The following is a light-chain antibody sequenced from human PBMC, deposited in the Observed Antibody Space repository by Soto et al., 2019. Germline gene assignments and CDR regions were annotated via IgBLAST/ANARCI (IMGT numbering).Light chain of an antibody. CDR3: QQRSNWPPLT. Sequence: EVVLTQSPDTLSLPPGERATLSCRASQSISSYLAWYQQKPGQAPRLLIYDASSRATGIPARFSGSGSGTDFTLTISSLEPEDFAVYYCQQRSNWPPLTFGGGTKVDI. V-gene: IGKV3-11*01. CDR2: DAS. J-gene: IGKJ4*01. CDR1: QSISSY.